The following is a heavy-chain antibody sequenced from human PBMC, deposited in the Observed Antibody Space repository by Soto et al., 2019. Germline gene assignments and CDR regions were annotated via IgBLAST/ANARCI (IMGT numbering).Heavy chain of an antibody. CDR3: AREGMSAVTTAWDY. CDR2: ISYDGSNK. D-gene: IGHD4-17*01. J-gene: IGHJ4*02. Sequence: QVQLVESGGGVVQPGRSLRLSCAASGFTFSSYAMHWVRQAPGKGLEWVAVISYDGSNKYYADSVKGRFTISRDNSQNTLYLQMNSLRAEDKAVYYCAREGMSAVTTAWDYWGQGTLVTVSS. V-gene: IGHV3-30-3*01. CDR1: GFTFSSYA.